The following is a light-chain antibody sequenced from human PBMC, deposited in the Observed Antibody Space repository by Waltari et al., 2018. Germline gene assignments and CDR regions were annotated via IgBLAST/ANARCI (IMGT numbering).Light chain of an antibody. J-gene: IGKJ1*01. Sequence: DIVMTQSPLSLPVTPGEPAPISCRSSQRLLSTNGYNYFAWYLQKPGQSPQLLIYLGFSGASRVPDWISGSGSSADFILKSSRVEAEDVGDYYCMQALQTPQTFGQGTKVEIK. CDR2: LGF. CDR3: MQALQTPQT. V-gene: IGKV2-28*01. CDR1: QRLLSTNGYNY.